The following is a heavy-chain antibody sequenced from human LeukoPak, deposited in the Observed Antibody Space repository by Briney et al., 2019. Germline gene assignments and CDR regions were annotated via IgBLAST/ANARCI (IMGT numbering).Heavy chain of an antibody. V-gene: IGHV1-2*02. D-gene: IGHD6-19*01. Sequence: ASVKVSCKASGYTFTGYYIHWVRQAPGQGLEWMGWINPNGGGTNYAQRFQGGVTLTRDTSISTAYMEVNSLESDDTAVYYCARENNSGWYRKAAFDYWGQGTLVTVTS. CDR2: INPNGGGT. CDR3: ARENNSGWYRKAAFDY. J-gene: IGHJ4*02. CDR1: GYTFTGYY.